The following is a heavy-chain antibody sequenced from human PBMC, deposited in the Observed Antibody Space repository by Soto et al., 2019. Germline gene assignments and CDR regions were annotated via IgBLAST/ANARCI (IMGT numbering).Heavy chain of an antibody. J-gene: IGHJ1*01. CDR3: AKAIGSAAAAKLFFQH. Sequence: QVQLVESGGGVVQPGRSLRLSCAASGFTFSSYGMHWVRQAPGKGLEWVAVISYDGSNKYYADSVKGRFTISRDNSKNTLYLQMNSLRAEDTAVYYCAKAIGSAAAAKLFFQHWGQGTLVTVSS. V-gene: IGHV3-30*18. D-gene: IGHD6-13*01. CDR1: GFTFSSYG. CDR2: ISYDGSNK.